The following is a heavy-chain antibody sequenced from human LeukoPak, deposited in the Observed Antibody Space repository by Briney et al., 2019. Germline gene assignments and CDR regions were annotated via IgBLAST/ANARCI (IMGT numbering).Heavy chain of an antibody. CDR2: IKQDGSEK. V-gene: IGHV3-7*01. D-gene: IGHD3-22*01. CDR3: ARDQDSSGSLYRNVAFDI. J-gene: IGHJ3*02. CDR1: GFTVSSNY. Sequence: GGSLRLSCAASGFTVSSNYMSWVRQAPGKGLEWVANIKQDGSEKYYVDSVKGRFTISRDNAKNSLYLQMNSLRAEDTAVYYCARDQDSSGSLYRNVAFDIWGQGTMVTVSS.